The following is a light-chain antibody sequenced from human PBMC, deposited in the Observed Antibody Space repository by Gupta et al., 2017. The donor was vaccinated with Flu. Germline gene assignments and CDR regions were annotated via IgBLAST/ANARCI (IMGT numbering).Light chain of an antibody. Sequence: DIQMTQSPSSLSASVGDRVTITCQASQEITKYLNWYQQKPGKAPKLLIYDACKVETRVPSRFSGSGSGTDFTFTISSRQPEEVATYYCQQENQCPFTFGQGTKLEIK. CDR2: DAC. CDR3: QQENQCPFT. CDR1: QEITKY. V-gene: IGKV1-33*01. J-gene: IGKJ2*01.